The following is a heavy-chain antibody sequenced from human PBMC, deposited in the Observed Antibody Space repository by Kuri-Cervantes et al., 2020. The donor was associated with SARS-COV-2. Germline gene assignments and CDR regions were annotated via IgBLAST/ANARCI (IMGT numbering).Heavy chain of an antibody. V-gene: IGHV3-23*01. CDR3: AREGYSRGQDFDS. CDR2: ISHSGSTI. CDR1: GFIFSNYA. J-gene: IGHJ4*02. Sequence: GESLKISCAASGFIFSNYAMSWVRQAPGKGLEWVSTISHSGSTIHYADSVKGRSTISRDSSKNTLFLRMYSLRGDDTAIYYCAREGYSRGQDFDSWGQGALVTVSS. D-gene: IGHD6-13*01.